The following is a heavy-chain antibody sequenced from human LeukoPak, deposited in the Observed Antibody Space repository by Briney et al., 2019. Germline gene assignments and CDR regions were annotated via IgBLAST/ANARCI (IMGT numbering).Heavy chain of an antibody. J-gene: IGHJ3*02. CDR1: GYTFTSYY. D-gene: IGHD6-19*01. CDR3: ARDPGQWLPSNDAFDI. CDR2: INPNSGGT. Sequence: GASAKVSCKASGYTFTSYYMHWVRQAPGQGLEWMGWINPNSGGTNYAQKFQGRVTMTRDTSISTAYMELSRLRSDDTAVYYCARDPGQWLPSNDAFDIWGQGTMVTVSS. V-gene: IGHV1-2*02.